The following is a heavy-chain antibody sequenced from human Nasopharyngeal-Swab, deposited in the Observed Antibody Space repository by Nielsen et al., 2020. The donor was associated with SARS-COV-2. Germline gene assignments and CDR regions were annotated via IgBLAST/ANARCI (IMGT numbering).Heavy chain of an antibody. Sequence: SETLSLTCTVSGGSISSSSYYWGWIRQPPGKGLEWIGEINHSGSTNYNPSLKSRVTISVDTSKNQFSLKLSSVTAADTAVYYCARGKYRRAFDIWGQGTMVTVSS. V-gene: IGHV4-39*07. J-gene: IGHJ3*02. CDR3: ARGKYRRAFDI. CDR1: GGSISSSSYY. CDR2: INHSGST. D-gene: IGHD6-6*01.